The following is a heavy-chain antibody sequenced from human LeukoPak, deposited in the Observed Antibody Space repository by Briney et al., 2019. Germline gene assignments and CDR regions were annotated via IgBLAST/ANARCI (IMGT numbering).Heavy chain of an antibody. V-gene: IGHV5-51*01. J-gene: IGHJ5*02. CDR2: IYPGDSDT. D-gene: IGHD4-17*01. Sequence: GESLKISCKASGYSFTSYWIGWVRQMPGKGLEWMGIIYPGDSDTRYSPSFQGQVTISVDKSISTAYLQWSSLKASDTAMYYCARLSRETTVTTWFDPWGHGTLVTVSS. CDR3: ARLSRETTVTTWFDP. CDR1: GYSFTSYW.